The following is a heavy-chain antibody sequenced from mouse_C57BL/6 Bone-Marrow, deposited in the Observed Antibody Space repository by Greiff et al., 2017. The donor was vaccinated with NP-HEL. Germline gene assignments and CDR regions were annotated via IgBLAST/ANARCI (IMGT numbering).Heavy chain of an antibody. V-gene: IGHV5-6*01. CDR2: ISSGGSYT. J-gene: IGHJ3*01. CDR1: GFTFSSYG. CDR3: ARQGDVGFAY. Sequence: EVKLMESGGDLVKPGGSLKLSCAASGFTFSSYGMSWVRQTPDKRLEWVATISSGGSYTYYPDSVKGRFTISRDNAKNTLYLQMSSLKSEDTAMYYCARQGDVGFAYWGQGTLVTVSA.